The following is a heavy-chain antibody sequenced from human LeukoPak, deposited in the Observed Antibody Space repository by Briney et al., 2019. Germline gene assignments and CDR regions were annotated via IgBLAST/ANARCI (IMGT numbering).Heavy chain of an antibody. V-gene: IGHV3-23*01. CDR2: ITESGDDT. CDR3: ARDETKGKGTAWFGWVY. CDR1: GFTFSDYD. J-gene: IGHJ4*02. D-gene: IGHD3-10*01. Sequence: GGSLRLSCAASGFTFSDYDMSWVRQAPGKGPEWVSVITESGDDTNCADSVKGRFIISRDNSKNTLFLQMNSLRVEDTAVYYCARDETKGKGTAWFGWVYWGRGTLVTVSS.